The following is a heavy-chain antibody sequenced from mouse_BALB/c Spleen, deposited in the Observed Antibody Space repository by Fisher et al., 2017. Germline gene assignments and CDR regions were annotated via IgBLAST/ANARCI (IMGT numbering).Heavy chain of an antibody. V-gene: IGHV1-80*01. J-gene: IGHJ4*01. CDR3: ASYRYGAMDY. D-gene: IGHD2-14*01. Sequence: KFKGKATLTADKSSSTAYMQLSSLASEDSALYYCASYRYGAMDYWGQGTSVTVSS.